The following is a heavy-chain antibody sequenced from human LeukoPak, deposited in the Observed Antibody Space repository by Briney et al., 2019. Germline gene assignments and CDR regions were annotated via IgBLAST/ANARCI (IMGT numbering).Heavy chain of an antibody. CDR3: ARGKLRFLEYRSPNWFDP. D-gene: IGHD3-3*01. V-gene: IGHV3-21*01. J-gene: IGHJ5*02. CDR1: GFTFSSYS. Sequence: PGGPLRLSCAASGFTFSSYSMNWVRQAPGKGLEWVSSISSSSSYIYYADSVKGRFTISRENAKNSLYLQMHSLRAEDTAVYYCARGKLRFLEYRSPNWFDPWGQGTLVTVSS. CDR2: ISSSSSYI.